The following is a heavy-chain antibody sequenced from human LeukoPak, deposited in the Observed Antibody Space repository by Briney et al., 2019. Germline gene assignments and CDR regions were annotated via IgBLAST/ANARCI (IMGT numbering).Heavy chain of an antibody. Sequence: SETLSLTCAVYGVSFSGYYWSWIRQPPGKGLEWLGEINHSGSTNYNPSLKSRVTISVDTSKNQFSLKLSSVTAADTAVYYCARRGGISLAIDYWGQGTLVTVSS. V-gene: IGHV4-34*01. D-gene: IGHD2-8*02. J-gene: IGHJ4*02. CDR3: ARRGGISLAIDY. CDR2: INHSGST. CDR1: GVSFSGYY.